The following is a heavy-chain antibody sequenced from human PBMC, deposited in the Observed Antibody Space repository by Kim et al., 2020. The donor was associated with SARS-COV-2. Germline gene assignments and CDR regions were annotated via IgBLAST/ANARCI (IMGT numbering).Heavy chain of an antibody. D-gene: IGHD3-10*01. CDR2: ITGSGGNT. CDR3: AKRHDSGTYYNLFFDY. V-gene: IGHV3-23*01. Sequence: GGSLRLSCAASGFTFRSYAMSWVRQAPGKGLEWVSTITGSGGNTYYADSVKGRFTISRDNSQNTLYLQMNSLRAEDTAVYYCAKRHDSGTYYNLFFDYWGQGTLVTVSS. J-gene: IGHJ4*02. CDR1: GFTFRSYA.